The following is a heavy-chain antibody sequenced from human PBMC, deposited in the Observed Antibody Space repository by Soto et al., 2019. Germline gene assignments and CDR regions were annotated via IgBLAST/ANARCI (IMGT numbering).Heavy chain of an antibody. CDR3: ARERLAAAGRVNDYYYCYYCMDV. J-gene: IGHJ6*02. Sequence: GGSLRLSCAASGFTFSSYAMHWIRQAPGKGLEWVAVISSDGSNKYYADSVKGRFTIARDNSKNTLYLQMNSLRVEETAVYYCARERLAAAGRVNDYYYCYYCMDVWGQGTTYTVSS. V-gene: IGHV3-30-3*01. CDR2: ISSDGSNK. D-gene: IGHD6-13*01. CDR1: GFTFSSYA.